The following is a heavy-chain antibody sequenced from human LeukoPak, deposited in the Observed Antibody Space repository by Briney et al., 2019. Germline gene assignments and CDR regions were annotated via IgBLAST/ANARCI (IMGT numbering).Heavy chain of an antibody. Sequence: SETLSLTCSVSGDSISSRDYYWSWIRQPPGKGLEWIGYIYYSGSTSYNPSLKSRVTISVDTSKNQFSLRLSSVTAADTAVYYCARVWDNYVDYWGQGTLVTVSS. V-gene: IGHV4-30-4*08. D-gene: IGHD1-26*01. CDR2: IYYSGST. J-gene: IGHJ4*02. CDR3: ARVWDNYVDY. CDR1: GDSISSRDYY.